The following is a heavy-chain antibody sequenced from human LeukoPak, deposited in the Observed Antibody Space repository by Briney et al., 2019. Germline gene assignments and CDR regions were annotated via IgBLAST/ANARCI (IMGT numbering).Heavy chain of an antibody. CDR3: ARDSPSSSWSTADY. CDR1: GFTFSTYV. V-gene: IGHV3-30*04. CDR2: ISYDGSTK. J-gene: IGHJ4*02. D-gene: IGHD6-13*01. Sequence: GGSLRLSCAASGFTFSTYVMYWARQAPGKGLEWVAAISYDGSTKYYADSVKGRFTVSRDNSKNTLYLQMNSLRAEDTAVYYCARDSPSSSWSTADYWGQGTLVSVSS.